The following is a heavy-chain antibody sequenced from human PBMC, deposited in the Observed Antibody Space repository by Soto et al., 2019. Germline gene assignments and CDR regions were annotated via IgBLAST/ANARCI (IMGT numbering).Heavy chain of an antibody. J-gene: IGHJ4*02. CDR2: MNQDGSES. Sequence: EVQLVESGGGLVQPGGSLRLSCAASGFSLTSYWMSWVRQAPGKGLEWVANMNQDGSESDYVGSVKGRFTFTRDNAKNSPYLQMSSLRAEDTAVYYCARLSTSAGRRDLACWGQGTLVTVSS. CDR1: GFSLTSYW. V-gene: IGHV3-7*01. CDR3: ARLSTSAGRRDLAC.